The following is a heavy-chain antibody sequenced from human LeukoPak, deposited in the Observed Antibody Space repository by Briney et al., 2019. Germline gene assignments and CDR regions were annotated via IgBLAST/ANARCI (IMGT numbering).Heavy chain of an antibody. CDR3: APPDIRPGYNFGYGADGFDI. V-gene: IGHV3-30*02. D-gene: IGHD5-24*01. CDR2: IRYDGSYQ. CDR1: GFSFSKFG. Sequence: GESLRLSCAASGFSFSKFGLHWVRQAPGKGLEWVAFIRYDGSYQYYADSVKGRFTISRDNSRNTLYLQMGSLRGDDTAVYYCAPPDIRPGYNFGYGADGFDIWGQGTMVTVSS. J-gene: IGHJ3*02.